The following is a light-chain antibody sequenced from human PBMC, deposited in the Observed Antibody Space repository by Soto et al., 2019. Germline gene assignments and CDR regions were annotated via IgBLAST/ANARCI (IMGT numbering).Light chain of an antibody. Sequence: QSALTQPRSVSGSPGQSVTISCTGTSSDVGGSNFVSWYQQHPGKAPRLLIYDVSERPSGVPDRFSGSKSGNTASLTISGLRAEDEADCYCCSYAGSYTFVFGTGTKVTVL. CDR3: CSYAGSYTFV. CDR2: DVS. J-gene: IGLJ1*01. V-gene: IGLV2-11*01. CDR1: SSDVGGSNF.